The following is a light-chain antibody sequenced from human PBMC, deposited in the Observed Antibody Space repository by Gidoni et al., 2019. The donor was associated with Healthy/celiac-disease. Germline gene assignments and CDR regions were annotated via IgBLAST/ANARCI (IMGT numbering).Light chain of an antibody. CDR2: EGS. Sequence: QSALTQPASVSGSPGQSITISWYQQHPGKAPKLMIYEGSKRPSGVSNRFSGSKSGNTASLTISGLQAEDEADYYCCSYAGSRWVFGGGTKLTVL. J-gene: IGLJ3*02. CDR3: CSYAGSRWV. V-gene: IGLV2-23*01.